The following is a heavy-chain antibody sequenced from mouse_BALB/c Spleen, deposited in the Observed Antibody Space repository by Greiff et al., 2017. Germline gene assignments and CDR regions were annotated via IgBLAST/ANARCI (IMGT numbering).Heavy chain of an antibody. V-gene: IGHV1-77*01. J-gene: IGHJ3*01. Sequence: QVQLQQSGAELARPGASVKLSRKASGYTFTDYYINWVKQRTGQGLEWIGEIYPGSGNTYYNGKFKGKATLTADKSSSTAYMQLSSLTSEDSAVYFCARSYSAWFAYWGQGTLVTVSA. CDR1: GYTFTDYY. CDR2: IYPGSGNT. D-gene: IGHD1-1*01. CDR3: ARSYSAWFAY.